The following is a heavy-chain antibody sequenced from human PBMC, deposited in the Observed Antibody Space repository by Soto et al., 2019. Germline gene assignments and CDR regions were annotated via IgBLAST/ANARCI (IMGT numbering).Heavy chain of an antibody. CDR3: AREGDVPYFYCGMDV. Sequence: QVQLVQSGGEVKKPGASVKVSCKASGYTFTSYGISWVRQAPGQGLEWMGWISGYNGKTNYAQKVQDRVTMTTDTSLSTGYMELRSLRSDDTAVYYCAREGDVPYFYCGMDVWGQVTMVTVSS. CDR2: ISGYNGKT. V-gene: IGHV1-18*01. J-gene: IGHJ6*02. D-gene: IGHD2-21*02. CDR1: GYTFTSYG.